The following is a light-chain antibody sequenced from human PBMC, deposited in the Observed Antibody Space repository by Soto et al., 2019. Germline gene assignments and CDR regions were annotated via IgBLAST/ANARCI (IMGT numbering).Light chain of an antibody. V-gene: IGLV4-69*01. Sequence: QLVLTQSPSASASLGASVKLTCTLSSGHSSYAIAWHQQQPEKGPRYLMKLNSDGSHSKGDGIPDRFSCSSSGAERYLTISSLQAEDEADYYCQTWGSGIVVFGGGTKLTVL. CDR1: SGHSSYA. CDR3: QTWGSGIVV. J-gene: IGLJ2*01. CDR2: LNSDGSH.